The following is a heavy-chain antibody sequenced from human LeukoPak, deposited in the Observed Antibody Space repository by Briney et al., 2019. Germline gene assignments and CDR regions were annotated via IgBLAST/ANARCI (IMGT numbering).Heavy chain of an antibody. D-gene: IGHD1-14*01. CDR2: ISSDGGRV. V-gene: IGHV3-64*02. J-gene: IGHJ4*02. CDR1: GFTFSSSA. CDR3: ARWVGTQLDF. Sequence: GGSLRLSCAASGFTFSSSAMHWVRQAPGRRLETVSAISSDGGRVYYGGSVKGRFTISRDNSKNTLYLQMGGLRAEDMAVYYCARWVGTQLDFWGQGTLVTVSS.